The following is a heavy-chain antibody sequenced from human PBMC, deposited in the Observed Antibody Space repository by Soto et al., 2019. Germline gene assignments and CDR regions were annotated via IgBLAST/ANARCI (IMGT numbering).Heavy chain of an antibody. CDR3: ARGGGYDSFDF. D-gene: IGHD2-15*01. V-gene: IGHV4-39*07. Sequence: SETLSLTCTVSGGSISTGFYYWGWIRQPPGKGLEWIGSIDYSGSSYYNPSLKSRVTISVDTSKNQFSLSLSSMTAADKAVYYCARGGGYDSFDFWGQGIQVTVSS. J-gene: IGHJ4*02. CDR1: GGSISTGFYY. CDR2: IDYSGSS.